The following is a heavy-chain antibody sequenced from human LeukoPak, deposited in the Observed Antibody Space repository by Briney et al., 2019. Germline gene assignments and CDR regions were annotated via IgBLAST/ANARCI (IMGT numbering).Heavy chain of an antibody. CDR3: ARLYCSGGSCYSDY. J-gene: IGHJ4*02. V-gene: IGHV4-61*02. CDR2: IYTSGST. D-gene: IGHD2-15*01. Sequence: SQTLSLTCTVSGGSISSGSYYWSWIRQPAGKGLEWIGRIYTSGSTNYNPSLKSRVTISVDTSKNQFSLKLSSVTAADTAVYYCARLYCSGGSCYSDYWGQGSLVTVSS. CDR1: GGSISSGSYY.